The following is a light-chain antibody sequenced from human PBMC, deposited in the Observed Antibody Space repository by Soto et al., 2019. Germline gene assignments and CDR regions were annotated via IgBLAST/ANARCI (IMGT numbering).Light chain of an antibody. V-gene: IGKV3-15*01. CDR1: QSVAGN. J-gene: IGKJ4*01. CDR3: QQYNKWPLT. Sequence: EIVMTQSPATLSVSPGERATLSCRASQSVAGNLAWYQQKPGQAPRLLMYGASTRATCIPARFSGSGSGTEFTLTISSLQSEDFGVYYCQQYNKWPLTFGGGTKVEIK. CDR2: GAS.